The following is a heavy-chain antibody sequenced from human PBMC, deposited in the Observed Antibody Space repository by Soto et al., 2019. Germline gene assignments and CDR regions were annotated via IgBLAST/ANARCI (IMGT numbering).Heavy chain of an antibody. J-gene: IGHJ6*02. CDR2: ISGSGGST. CDR1: GFTFSSYA. CDR3: AKIQTVTPYYDYGMDV. V-gene: IGHV3-23*01. D-gene: IGHD4-17*01. Sequence: EVQLLESGGGLVQPGGSLRLSCAASGFTFSSYAMSWVRQAPGKGLEWVSAISGSGGSTYYADSVKGRFTISRDNSKNTLYLQMNSLRAEDTAVYYCAKIQTVTPYYDYGMDVWGQGTTVTVSS.